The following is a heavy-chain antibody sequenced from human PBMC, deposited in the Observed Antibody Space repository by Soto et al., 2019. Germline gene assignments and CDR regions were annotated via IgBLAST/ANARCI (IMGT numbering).Heavy chain of an antibody. Sequence: SVKVSCKASGGTFSSYAISWVRQAPGQGLEWMGGIIPIFGTANYAQKFQGRVTITADESTSTAYMELSSLRSEDTAVYYCARGVLRFLEWSITSYYYYYYGMDVWGQGTTVTVSS. CDR1: GGTFSSYA. CDR3: ARGVLRFLEWSITSYYYYYYGMDV. J-gene: IGHJ6*02. V-gene: IGHV1-69*13. CDR2: IIPIFGTA. D-gene: IGHD3-3*01.